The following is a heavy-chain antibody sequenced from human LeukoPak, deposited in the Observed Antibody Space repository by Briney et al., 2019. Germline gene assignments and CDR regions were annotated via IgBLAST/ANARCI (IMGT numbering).Heavy chain of an antibody. CDR1: GGSISSGGYY. CDR2: IYYSGST. D-gene: IGHD3-22*01. J-gene: IGHJ3*02. V-gene: IGHV4-31*01. CDR3: ARDGYYDSSGLFHDAFDI. Sequence: PSETLSLTCTVSGGSISSGGYYWSWIRQHPGKGLEWIGYIYYSGSTYYNPSLKSQVTISVDTSKNQFSLKLSSVTAADTAVYYCARDGYYDSSGLFHDAFDIWGQGTMVTVSS.